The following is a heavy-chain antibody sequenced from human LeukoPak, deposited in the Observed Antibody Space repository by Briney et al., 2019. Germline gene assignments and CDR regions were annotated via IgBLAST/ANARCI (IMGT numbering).Heavy chain of an antibody. CDR1: GGSFSGYY. D-gene: IGHD4-17*01. V-gene: IGHV4-34*01. CDR3: ARRMLRCKFDY. Sequence: PSETLSLTCAVYGGSFSGYYWSWIRQPPGKGLEWIGEINHSGSTNYNPSLKSRVTISVDTSKNQFSLKLSYVTAADTAVYYCARRMLRCKFDYWGQGTLVTVSS. CDR2: INHSGST. J-gene: IGHJ4*02.